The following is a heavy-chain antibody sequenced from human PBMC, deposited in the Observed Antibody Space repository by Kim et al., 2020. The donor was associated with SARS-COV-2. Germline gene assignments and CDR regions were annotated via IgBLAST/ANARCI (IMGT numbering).Heavy chain of an antibody. CDR2: ISRNSAAA. Sequence: SVKVSCKASGGSFSDYSMSWVRQAPGQGLEWVGSISRNSAAANYAQKFHGRVTITADESTTTAYMELSSLRSEDTAVYFCATPRYDYWSGYPPFDYWGQGTLVTVSS. J-gene: IGHJ4*02. CDR1: GGSFSDYS. V-gene: IGHV1-69*13. CDR3: ATPRYDYWSGYPPFDY. D-gene: IGHD3-3*01.